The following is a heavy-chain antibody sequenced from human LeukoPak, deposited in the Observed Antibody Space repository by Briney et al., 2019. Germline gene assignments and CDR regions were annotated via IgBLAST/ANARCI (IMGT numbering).Heavy chain of an antibody. CDR1: GFSFSSYE. D-gene: IGHD4-11*01. J-gene: IGHJ4*02. Sequence: GGSLRLSCAASGFSFSSYEMNWVRQAPGKGLEWVSYISGSGNIIYYADSVKGRFTVSRDNAKNSLYLQMNDLRAEDTAVYYCAREDSDYSNYDFWGQGTRVSVSS. CDR3: AREDSDYSNYDF. CDR2: ISGSGNII. V-gene: IGHV3-48*03.